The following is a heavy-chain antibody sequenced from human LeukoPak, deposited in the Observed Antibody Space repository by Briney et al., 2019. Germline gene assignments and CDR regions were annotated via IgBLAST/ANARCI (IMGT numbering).Heavy chain of an antibody. D-gene: IGHD2-2*01. J-gene: IGHJ1*01. CDR3: AKSGRDCSSTSCYATEYFQH. CDR2: IRYDGSNK. Sequence: PGRSLRLSCAASGFTFDDYAMHWVRQAPGKGLEWVAFIRYDGSNKYYADSVKGRFTISRDNSKNTLYLQMNSLRAEDTAVYYCAKSGRDCSSTSCYATEYFQHWGQGTLVTVSS. V-gene: IGHV3-30*02. CDR1: GFTFDDYA.